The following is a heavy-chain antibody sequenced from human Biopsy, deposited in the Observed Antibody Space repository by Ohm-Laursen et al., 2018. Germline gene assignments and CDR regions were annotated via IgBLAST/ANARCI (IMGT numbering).Heavy chain of an antibody. D-gene: IGHD3-22*01. CDR1: GDSISTYY. CDR3: ARDRGYYSDRTVPGYFDL. Sequence: TLSLTCTVSGDSISTYYWSWIRQPPGEGLEWIGYAYYTGSTDYNPSLQSRVTISVDTSKNHFSLRLRSVTPADTAIYYCARDRGYYSDRTVPGYFDLWGRGTLVTVSS. V-gene: IGHV4-59*01. J-gene: IGHJ2*01. CDR2: AYYTGST.